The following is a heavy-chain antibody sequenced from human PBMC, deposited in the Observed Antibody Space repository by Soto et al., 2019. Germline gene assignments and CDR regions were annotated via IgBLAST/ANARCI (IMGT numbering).Heavy chain of an antibody. J-gene: IGHJ5*02. CDR3: ARERLLLWFGKAKWFDP. CDR2: INHSGST. CDR1: GGSFSGYY. D-gene: IGHD3-10*01. V-gene: IGHV4-34*01. Sequence: SETLSLTCAVYGGSFSGYYWSWIRQPPGKGLEWIGEINHSGSTNYNPSLKSRVTISVDTSKNQFSLKLSSVTAADTAVYYYARERLLLWFGKAKWFDPWGQGTLVTVS.